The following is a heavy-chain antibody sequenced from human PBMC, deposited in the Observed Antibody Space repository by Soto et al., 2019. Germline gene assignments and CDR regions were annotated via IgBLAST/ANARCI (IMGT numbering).Heavy chain of an antibody. CDR3: ARWYIDFWSGYTYYYGGMDV. V-gene: IGHV4-39*01. J-gene: IGHJ6*02. D-gene: IGHD3-3*01. Sequence: SETLSLTCTVSCGSISSSSYYWGWIRQPPGKGLEWIGSIYYSGSTYYNPSPKSRVTISVDTSKNQFSLKLSSVTAADTAVYYCARWYIDFWSGYTYYYGGMDVWGQGTTVTVSS. CDR1: CGSISSSSYY. CDR2: IYYSGST.